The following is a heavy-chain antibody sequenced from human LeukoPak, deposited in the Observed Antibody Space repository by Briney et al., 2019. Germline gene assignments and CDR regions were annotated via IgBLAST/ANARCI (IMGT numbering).Heavy chain of an antibody. CDR1: GFTFSSYG. CDR3: AKTARGVRIYYYYYMDV. Sequence: GGSLRLSCAASGFTFSSYGMHWVRQAPGKGLEGVAFIRYDGSNKYYADSVKGRFTISRDNSKNTLYLQMNSLRAEDTAVYYCAKTARGVRIYYYYYMDVWGKGTTVTISS. CDR2: IRYDGSNK. J-gene: IGHJ6*03. D-gene: IGHD3-10*01. V-gene: IGHV3-30*02.